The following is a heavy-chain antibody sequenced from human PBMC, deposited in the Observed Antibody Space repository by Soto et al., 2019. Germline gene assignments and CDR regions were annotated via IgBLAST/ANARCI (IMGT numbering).Heavy chain of an antibody. CDR2: ISNDEKND. Sequence: QVQLVESGGGVVQPGRSLRLSCVASGFSFSGYGLHWVRQAPGKGLEWIAFISNDEKNDFYSDFVKGGFSVSRDNAKHMVFLQMNSLRVEDTALYFCGIDTVTSTTVGIDYWGQGGLITVSS. CDR1: GFSFSGYG. D-gene: IGHD4-17*01. CDR3: GIDTVTSTTVGIDY. V-gene: IGHV3-30*04. J-gene: IGHJ4*02.